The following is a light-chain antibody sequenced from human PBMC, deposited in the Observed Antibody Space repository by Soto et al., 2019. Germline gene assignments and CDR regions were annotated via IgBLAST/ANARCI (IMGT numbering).Light chain of an antibody. J-gene: IGKJ4*01. V-gene: IGKV1-5*01. CDR2: DAA. Sequence: QMTHSPSSLSASVGDRVSISCRASQSISQYLAWYQQKPGKAPKLLIYDAASWEGGIPSRFSGSGSGTKFTRTINSLQPEDIGTYPCQRYDNLLNCGGGTKVDIK. CDR1: QSISQY. CDR3: QRYDNLLN.